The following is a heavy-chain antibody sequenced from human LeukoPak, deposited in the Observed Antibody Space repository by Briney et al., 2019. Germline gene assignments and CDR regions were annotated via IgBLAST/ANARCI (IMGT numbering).Heavy chain of an antibody. Sequence: SETLSLTCTVSGGSIRSITYNWGWIRQPPGKGLECIGSIHYTGSTYYNPSLKSRVTISVDTSNNQFSLKLTSVTAADTAVYYCARTVGGYSSSSLLHFWGQGALVTVSS. V-gene: IGHV4-39*07. CDR3: ARTVGGYSSSSLLHF. D-gene: IGHD6-6*01. CDR2: IHYTGST. CDR1: GGSIRSITYN. J-gene: IGHJ4*02.